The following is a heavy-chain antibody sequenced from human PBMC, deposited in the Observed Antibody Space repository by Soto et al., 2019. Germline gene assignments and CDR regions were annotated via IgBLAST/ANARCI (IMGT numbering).Heavy chain of an antibody. D-gene: IGHD3-3*01. CDR1: GYTFTSYD. CDR2: MNPNSGNT. J-gene: IGHJ6*02. Sequence: ASVKVSCKASGYTFTSYDINWVRQATGQGLEWMGWMNPNSGNTGYAQKFQGRVTMTRNTSISTAYMELSSLRSEDTAVYYCARRTIFGVVTPFYGMDVWGQGXTVTVYS. V-gene: IGHV1-8*01. CDR3: ARRTIFGVVTPFYGMDV.